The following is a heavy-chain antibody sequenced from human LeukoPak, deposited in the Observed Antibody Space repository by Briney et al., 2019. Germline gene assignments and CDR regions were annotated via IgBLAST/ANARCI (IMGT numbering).Heavy chain of an antibody. CDR2: ISGYNGNT. D-gene: IGHD3-9*01. J-gene: IGHJ4*02. CDR3: ARDEYDILTGSGSSYYFDY. CDR1: GYTFSNNG. V-gene: IGHV1-18*01. Sequence: ASVKVSCKASGYTFSNNGLSWVRQAPGQGLEWMGWISGYNGNTNYAQNLQGRVTMTSDTSTSTIYMELRSLRSDDTAVYYCARDEYDILTGSGSSYYFDYWGQGTLVSVSS.